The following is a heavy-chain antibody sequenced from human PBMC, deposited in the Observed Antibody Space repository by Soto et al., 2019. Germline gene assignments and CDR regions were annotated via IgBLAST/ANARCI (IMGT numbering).Heavy chain of an antibody. CDR3: VRIYGASYFHS. J-gene: IGHJ4*02. CDR2: IKQDGSEK. D-gene: IGHD2-8*01. Sequence: PGRSLRVSWAASGFSPITYWMSWGLQALGKGLEWVANIKQDGSEKYYVDSAEGRFTISRDNAKNSLYLQMNSLRAEDTAVYYCVRIYGASYFHSWGQGA. CDR1: GFSPITYW. V-gene: IGHV3-7*04.